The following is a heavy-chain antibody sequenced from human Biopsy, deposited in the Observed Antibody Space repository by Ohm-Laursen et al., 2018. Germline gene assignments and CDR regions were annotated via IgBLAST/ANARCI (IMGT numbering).Heavy chain of an antibody. D-gene: IGHD5-24*01. CDR2: VYHSGTT. CDR1: GGPISSGSNY. J-gene: IGHJ4*02. Sequence: PSETLSLTCTVSGGPISSGSNYWAWIRQPPGKGLEWIGSVYHSGTTYYSPSLKSRVTISVDTSKNQLSLKVTSVTAADTAAYYCARHDGNGPFALDSWGQGTLVTVSS. V-gene: IGHV4-39*01. CDR3: ARHDGNGPFALDS.